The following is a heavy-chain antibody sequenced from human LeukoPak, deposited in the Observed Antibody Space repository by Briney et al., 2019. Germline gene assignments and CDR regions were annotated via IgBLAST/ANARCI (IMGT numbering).Heavy chain of an antibody. Sequence: SETLSLTCTVSVVSITIRPYYCGWIRQPPGEGPEWIGSSHCGETTYRNPSLRRRVIISMDTSKNLFSLSLSSVTAADTVVYYCARNDAKMVTVDYWGEGTVVTVSS. D-gene: IGHD2-21*02. V-gene: IGHV4-39*02. CDR2: SHCGETT. CDR3: ARNDAKMVTVDY. CDR1: VVSITIRPYY. J-gene: IGHJ4*02.